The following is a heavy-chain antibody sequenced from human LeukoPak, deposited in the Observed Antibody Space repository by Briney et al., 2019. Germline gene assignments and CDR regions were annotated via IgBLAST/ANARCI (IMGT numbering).Heavy chain of an antibody. CDR3: ARGGIAAAGGAFDI. CDR1: GFTFSSYW. Sequence: GGSLRLSCAASGFTFSSYWMSWVRQAPGKGLEWVANIKQDGSAKYYVDSVKGRFTISRDNAKNSLYLQMNSLRAEDTAVYYCARGGIAAAGGAFDIWGQGTMVTVSS. CDR2: IKQDGSAK. J-gene: IGHJ3*02. V-gene: IGHV3-7*01. D-gene: IGHD6-13*01.